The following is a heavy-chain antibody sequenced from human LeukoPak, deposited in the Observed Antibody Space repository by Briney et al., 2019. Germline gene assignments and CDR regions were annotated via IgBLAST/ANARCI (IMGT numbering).Heavy chain of an antibody. J-gene: IGHJ4*02. V-gene: IGHV1-2*02. CDR1: GYTFTGHY. CDR2: LNPHNGGT. CDR3: ARAYCNSHTCYREGFDY. Sequence: ASVKVSCKASGYTFTGHYIHWVRQAPGQGLEWMGWLNPHNGGTRFAQKFQDRVTLTRDTSISTAYMELIRLRSDDTGVFYCARAYCNSHTCYREGFDYWGQGTLVTVAS. D-gene: IGHD2/OR15-2a*01.